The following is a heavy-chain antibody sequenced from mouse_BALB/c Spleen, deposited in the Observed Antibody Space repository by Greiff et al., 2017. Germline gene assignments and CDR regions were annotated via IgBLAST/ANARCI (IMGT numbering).Heavy chain of an antibody. Sequence: QVQLQQSAAELARPGASVKMSCKASGYTFTSYTMHWVKQRPGQGLEWIGYINPSSGYTEYNQKFKDKTTLTADKSSSTAYMQLSSLTSEDSAVYYCARADRRVYFDYWGQGTNLTVSS. CDR1: GYTFTSYT. J-gene: IGHJ2*01. CDR3: ARADRRVYFDY. CDR2: INPSSGYT. V-gene: IGHV1-4*02. D-gene: IGHD3-2*01.